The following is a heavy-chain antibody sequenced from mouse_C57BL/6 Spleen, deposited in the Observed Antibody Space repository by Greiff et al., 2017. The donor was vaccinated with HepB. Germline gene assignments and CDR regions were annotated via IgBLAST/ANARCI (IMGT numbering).Heavy chain of an antibody. CDR3: ASRIYYGNYYAMDY. J-gene: IGHJ4*01. CDR2: IDPSDSYT. CDR1: GYTFTSYW. V-gene: IGHV1-50*01. Sequence: QVQLQQPGAELVKPGASVKLSCKASGYTFTSYWMQWVKQRPGQGLEWIGEIDPSDSYTNYNQKFKGKATLTVDTSSSTAYIQLSSLTSEDSAVYYCASRIYYGNYYAMDYWGQGTSVTVSS. D-gene: IGHD2-1*01.